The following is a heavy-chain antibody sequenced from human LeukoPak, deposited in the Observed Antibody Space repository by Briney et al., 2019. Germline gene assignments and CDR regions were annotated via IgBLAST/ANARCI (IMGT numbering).Heavy chain of an antibody. CDR3: ARDAAAAIEYFQP. D-gene: IGHD6-13*01. J-gene: IGHJ1*01. V-gene: IGHV3-30*03. Sequence: GGSLRLSCAASGFTFSSYWMSWVRQAPGKGLEWVAVISYDGSNKYYADSVKGRFTISRDNSKNTLYLQMNSLRAEDTAVYYCARDAAAAIEYFQPWGQGTLVTVSS. CDR1: GFTFSSYW. CDR2: ISYDGSNK.